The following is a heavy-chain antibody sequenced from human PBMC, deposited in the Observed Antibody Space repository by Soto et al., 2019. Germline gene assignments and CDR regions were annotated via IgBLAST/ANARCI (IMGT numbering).Heavy chain of an antibody. V-gene: IGHV1-18*01. CDR1: GYTFNNFA. CDR2: ISPYNGET. J-gene: IGHJ3*02. D-gene: IGHD5-12*01. Sequence: QVQLVQSGPEVKEPGASVRVSCKASGYTFNNFAINWVRQAPGQGLEWLGWISPYNGETEYAQKFQGRVIMTTDASTSTAYLEVRSLRSDETAVYYCAREQTRWLKDAFDIWGQGTMVIVSS. CDR3: AREQTRWLKDAFDI.